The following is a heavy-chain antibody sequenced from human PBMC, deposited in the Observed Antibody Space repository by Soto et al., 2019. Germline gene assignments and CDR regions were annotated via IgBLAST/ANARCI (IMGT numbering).Heavy chain of an antibody. Sequence: GGSLRLSCAASGFTFSSYAMNWVRQAPGRGLEWVSALSGSGGSTYYADSVKGRFTISRDNSKNTLCLQMNSLRAEDTAVYYCAKEEILTGYSIHAFDIWGQGTMVTVSS. J-gene: IGHJ3*02. V-gene: IGHV3-23*01. D-gene: IGHD3-9*01. CDR2: LSGSGGST. CDR1: GFTFSSYA. CDR3: AKEEILTGYSIHAFDI.